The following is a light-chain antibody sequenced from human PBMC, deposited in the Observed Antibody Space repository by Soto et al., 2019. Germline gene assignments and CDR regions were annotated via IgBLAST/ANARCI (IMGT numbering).Light chain of an antibody. V-gene: IGKV3-11*01. CDR2: DAS. CDR3: QQRSNWPIT. Sequence: EIVLTQSPATLSLSPGESATLSCRASQSVSSYLAWYQQKPGQAPRLLIYDASNRATGIPARFSGSGSGTDFTLTISSLEPEDFAVYYCQQRSNWPITFGQGTRLEI. CDR1: QSVSSY. J-gene: IGKJ5*01.